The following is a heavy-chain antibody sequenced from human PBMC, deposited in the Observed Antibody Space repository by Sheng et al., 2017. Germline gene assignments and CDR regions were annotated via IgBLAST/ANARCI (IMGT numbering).Heavy chain of an antibody. J-gene: IGHJ3*02. Sequence: EVQLVESGGGLVQPGRSLRLSCAASGFTFDDYAMHWVRQAPGKGLEWVSGISWNSGSIGYADSVKGRFTISRDNAKNSLYLQMNSLRAEDMALYYCAKGIAARPIPSDAFDIWGQGTMVTVSS. CDR1: GFTFDDYA. CDR2: ISWNSGSI. CDR3: AKGIAARPIPSDAFDI. D-gene: IGHD6-6*01. V-gene: IGHV3-9*03.